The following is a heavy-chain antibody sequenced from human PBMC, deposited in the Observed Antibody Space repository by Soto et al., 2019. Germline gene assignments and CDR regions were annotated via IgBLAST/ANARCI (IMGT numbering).Heavy chain of an antibody. Sequence: TLSLTCAVYGGSFSGYYWSWIRQPPGKGLEWIGEINHSGSTNYNPSLKSRVTISVDTSKNQFSLKLSSVTAADTAVYYCARGNVRRAARFDYWGQGTLVTVSS. CDR2: INHSGST. J-gene: IGHJ4*02. D-gene: IGHD6-6*01. V-gene: IGHV4-34*01. CDR1: GGSFSGYY. CDR3: ARGNVRRAARFDY.